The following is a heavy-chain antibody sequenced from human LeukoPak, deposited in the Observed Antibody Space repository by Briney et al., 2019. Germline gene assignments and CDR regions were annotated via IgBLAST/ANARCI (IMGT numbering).Heavy chain of an antibody. CDR1: GGSISSYY. CDR2: IYYSGST. V-gene: IGHV4-59*01. Sequence: SETLSLTCTVSGGSISSYYWSWIRQPPGKGLEGIGYIYYSGSTNYNPSLKSRVTISVDTSKNQFSLKLSSVTAADTAVYYCARDPYGSGSYSYWGQGTLVTVSS. D-gene: IGHD3-10*01. CDR3: ARDPYGSGSYSY. J-gene: IGHJ4*02.